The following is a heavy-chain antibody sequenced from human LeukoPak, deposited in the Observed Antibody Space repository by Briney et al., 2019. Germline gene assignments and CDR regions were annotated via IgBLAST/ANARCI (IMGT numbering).Heavy chain of an antibody. CDR2: IYYSGST. CDR3: ARVNEGGGYFDY. V-gene: IGHV4-59*01. J-gene: IGHJ4*02. D-gene: IGHD1-1*01. CDR1: GGSISSYY. Sequence: SETLSLTCTVSGGSISSYYWSWIRQPPGKGLEWIGYIYYSGSTNYNPSLKSRVTISVDTSKNQFSLKLSSVTAADTAVCYCARVNEGGGYFDYWGQGTLVTVSS.